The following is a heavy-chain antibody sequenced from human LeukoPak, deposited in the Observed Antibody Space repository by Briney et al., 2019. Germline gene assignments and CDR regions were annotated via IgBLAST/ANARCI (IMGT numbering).Heavy chain of an antibody. CDR3: ARVAYSGSYPNWFDP. CDR1: GYTFTSYG. V-gene: IGHV1-18*01. J-gene: IGHJ5*02. Sequence: ASVKVSCKASGYTFTSYGISWVRQAPGQGLEWMGWISAYNGNTNYAQKLQGRVTMTTDTSTSTAYMELRSLRSDDTAVYYCARVAYSGSYPNWFDPWGQGTLVTVSS. CDR2: ISAYNGNT. D-gene: IGHD1-26*01.